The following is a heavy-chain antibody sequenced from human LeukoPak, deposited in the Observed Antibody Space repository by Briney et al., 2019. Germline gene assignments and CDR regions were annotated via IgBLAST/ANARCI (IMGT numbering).Heavy chain of an antibody. Sequence: SETLSLTCTVSGYSISSGYYWGWIRQPPGKGLEWIGSIFHSGTTYYNLSLKSRVTIAVDTSKNQFSLKLSSVTAADTAVYYCARTSSTGTMAFDIWGQGTMVTVSS. J-gene: IGHJ3*02. CDR2: IFHSGTT. CDR3: ARTSSTGTMAFDI. CDR1: GYSISSGYY. D-gene: IGHD4-17*01. V-gene: IGHV4-38-2*02.